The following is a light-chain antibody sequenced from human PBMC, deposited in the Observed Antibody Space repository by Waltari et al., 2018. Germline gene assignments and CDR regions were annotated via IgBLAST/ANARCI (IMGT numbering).Light chain of an antibody. V-gene: IGKV3-11*01. CDR3: QQRRRWPLT. Sequence: EIVLTQSPATLSLSPGERATLSCRASQTVDTYLAWYQQRPGQAPRLLIYDTSNRATGIPDMFSGGGSGTDFTLTISSLEPEDFAVYYCQQRRRWPLTFGGGSKVEI. J-gene: IGKJ4*01. CDR1: QTVDTY. CDR2: DTS.